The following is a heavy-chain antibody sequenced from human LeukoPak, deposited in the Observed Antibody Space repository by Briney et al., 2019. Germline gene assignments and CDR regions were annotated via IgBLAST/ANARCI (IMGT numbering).Heavy chain of an antibody. Sequence: ASVKVSCKASGYTFTSYGISWVRQAPGQGLEWMGWISAYNGNTNYAQKLQGRVTMTTDTSTSTAYMELRSLRSDDTAVYYCARALGRWDTVTRNTYYYYGMDVWGQGTTVTVSS. V-gene: IGHV1-18*01. D-gene: IGHD4-17*01. CDR3: ARALGRWDTVTRNTYYYYGMDV. J-gene: IGHJ6*02. CDR2: ISAYNGNT. CDR1: GYTFTSYG.